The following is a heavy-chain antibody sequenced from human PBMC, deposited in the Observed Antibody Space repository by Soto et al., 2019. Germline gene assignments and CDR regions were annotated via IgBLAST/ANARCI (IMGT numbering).Heavy chain of an antibody. CDR3: ARVQAYVLRYFDWFPAYYFDY. D-gene: IGHD3-9*01. Sequence: PGGSLRLSCAASGFTFSSYGMHWVRQAPGKGLKWVAVIWYDGSNKYYADSVKGRFTISRDNSKNTLYLKMNSLRAEDTAVYYCARVQAYVLRYFDWFPAYYFDYWGQGTLVTVSS. CDR2: IWYDGSNK. CDR1: GFTFSSYG. V-gene: IGHV3-33*01. J-gene: IGHJ4*02.